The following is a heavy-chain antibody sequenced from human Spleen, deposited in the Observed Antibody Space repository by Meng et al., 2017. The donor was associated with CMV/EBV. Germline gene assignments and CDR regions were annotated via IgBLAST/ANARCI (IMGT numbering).Heavy chain of an antibody. CDR3: ARDWDNYRSGTAVDR. CDR1: VFAFSSYG. V-gene: IGHV3-30*09. D-gene: IGHD3-16*02. Sequence: ASVFAFSSYGMNWVRQAPGKGLEWVAVISYDGSSEYSADSVKGRFAISRDNSRNTLHLQMNSLRVEDTALYFCARDWDNYRSGTAVDRWGQGTLVTVSS. J-gene: IGHJ5*02. CDR2: ISYDGSSE.